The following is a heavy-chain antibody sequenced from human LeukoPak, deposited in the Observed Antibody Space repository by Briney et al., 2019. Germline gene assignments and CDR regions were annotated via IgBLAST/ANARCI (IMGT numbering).Heavy chain of an antibody. CDR2: IKQDGNEK. D-gene: IGHD4-17*01. CDR1: EFSVGSNY. J-gene: IGHJ6*03. Sequence: AGGSLRLSCAASEFSVGSNYMTWVRQAPGKGLEWVANIKQDGNEKYYADSVKGRFTISRDNAKNSLYLQMNSLRAEDTAVYYCARVGNGDYRYYFYMDVWGKGTTVTISS. CDR3: ARVGNGDYRYYFYMDV. V-gene: IGHV3-7*03.